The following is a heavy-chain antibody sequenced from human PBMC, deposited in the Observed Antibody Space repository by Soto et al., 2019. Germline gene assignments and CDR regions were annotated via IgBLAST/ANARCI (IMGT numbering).Heavy chain of an antibody. V-gene: IGHV4-4*02. CDR2: IYHSGST. CDR1: GGSISSSNW. Sequence: QVQLQESGPGLVKPSGTLSLTCAVSGGSISSSNWWSWVRQPPRKGLEWIGEIYHSGSTNYNPSLKSRVHTPVDKFKKQFSLKLGSLTASDTAGYYCARDATIVVVQAAYFARDDRPGAGAFDIWGQGTMVTVSS. J-gene: IGHJ3*02. D-gene: IGHD2-2*01. CDR3: ARDATIVVVQAAYFARDDRPGAGAFDI.